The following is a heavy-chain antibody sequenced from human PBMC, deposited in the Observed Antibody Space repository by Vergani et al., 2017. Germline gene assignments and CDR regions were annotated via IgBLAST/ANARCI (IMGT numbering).Heavy chain of an antibody. CDR3: ARVDGVDGGYGMDV. CDR2: INSDGSST. Sequence: EVQLVESGGGLVQPGGSLRLSCAASGFTFSSYWMHWVRQAPGKGLVWVSRINSDGSSTSYADSVKGRFTISRDNAKNTLYLQMNSLRAVDTAVYYCARVDGVDGGYGMDVWGQGTTVTVSS. V-gene: IGHV3-74*02. D-gene: IGHD3-16*01. J-gene: IGHJ6*02. CDR1: GFTFSSYW.